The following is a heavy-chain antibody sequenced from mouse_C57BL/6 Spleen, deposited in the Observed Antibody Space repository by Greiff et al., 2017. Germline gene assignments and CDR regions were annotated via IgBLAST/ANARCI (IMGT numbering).Heavy chain of an antibody. J-gene: IGHJ4*01. V-gene: IGHV1-4*01. CDR2: INPSSGYT. CDR1: GYTFTSYT. CDR3: ARSLYYGNFLYAMDY. D-gene: IGHD2-1*01. Sequence: QVQLQQSGAELARPGASVKMSCKASGYTFTSYTMHWVKQRPGQGLEWIGYINPSSGYTKYNQKFKDKATLTADKSSSTAYMQLSSLTSEDSAVYYCARSLYYGNFLYAMDYWVKEPQSPSPQ.